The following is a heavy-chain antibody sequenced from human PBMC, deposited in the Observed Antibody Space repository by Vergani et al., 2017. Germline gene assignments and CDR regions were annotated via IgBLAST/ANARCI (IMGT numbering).Heavy chain of an antibody. CDR3: ARHLRQLARNDVFDI. CDR1: GASIRSSNYY. CDR2: IYYIGST. D-gene: IGHD6-6*01. V-gene: IGHV4-39*01. J-gene: IGHJ3*02. Sequence: QLQLQESGPGLVKPSATLSLTCSVSGASIRSSNYYWGWIRQPPGKGLEWIASIYYIGSTYYNPSLKSLVTISVDTSKNQFSLKLSSVTAADTAVYYCARHLRQLARNDVFDIWGHGTLVTVSS.